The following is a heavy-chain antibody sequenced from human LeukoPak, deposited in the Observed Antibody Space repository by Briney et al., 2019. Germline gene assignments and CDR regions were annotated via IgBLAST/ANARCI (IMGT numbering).Heavy chain of an antibody. CDR1: GGTFSSYA. CDR3: ARARYYYDSSGYGLDY. V-gene: IGHV1-69*05. J-gene: IGHJ4*02. CDR2: IIPIFGTA. Sequence: SAVNVSCKASGGTFSSYAISWVRQAPGQGLEWMGRIIPIFGTANYAQKFQGRVTITTDESTSTAYMELSSLRSEDTAVYYCARARYYYDSSGYGLDYWGQGTLVTVSS. D-gene: IGHD3-22*01.